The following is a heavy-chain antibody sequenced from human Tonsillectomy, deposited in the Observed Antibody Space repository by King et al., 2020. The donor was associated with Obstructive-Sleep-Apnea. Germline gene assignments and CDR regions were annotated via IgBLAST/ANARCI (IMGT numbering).Heavy chain of an antibody. J-gene: IGHJ3*01. CDR1: GGSFGGFY. V-gene: IGHV4-34*01. Sequence: VQLQQWGEGLLKPSEPLSLTCAVYGGSFGGFYWHWIRQPPGKGLECIGEINHSGNTDYTPSLKSRVTISLDTSKNQFSLRLNSVTAADTAVYYCARSGSDAFDVWGQGTTVTVSS. CDR2: INHSGNT. CDR3: ARSGSDAFDV. D-gene: IGHD3-3*01.